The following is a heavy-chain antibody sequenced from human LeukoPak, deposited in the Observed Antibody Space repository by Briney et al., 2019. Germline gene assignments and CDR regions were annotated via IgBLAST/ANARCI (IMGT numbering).Heavy chain of an antibody. CDR3: ARGLDDYGDYNVLTGTWNYFDY. V-gene: IGHV4-38-2*02. J-gene: IGHJ4*02. CDR1: GYSISSGYY. Sequence: SETLSLTCTVSGYSISSGYYWGWIRQPPGKGLEWIGSIYHSGSTYYNPSLKSRVTISVDTSKNQFSLKLSSVTAADTAVYYCARGLDDYGDYNVLTGTWNYFDYWGQGTLVTVSS. CDR2: IYHSGST. D-gene: IGHD4-17*01.